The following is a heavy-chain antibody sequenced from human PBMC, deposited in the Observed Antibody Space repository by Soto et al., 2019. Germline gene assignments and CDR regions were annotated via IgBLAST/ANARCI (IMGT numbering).Heavy chain of an antibody. Sequence: AGPTLVNPTQTLTVTCTFSGFSLSNSGVGVAWIRQPPGKALEWLALIYGDNDKRYSPSLKTRLTITKDTSKNQVVLTMTNMDPVDTATYYCAHCTLHDYGDYDPGTSHVFDSWGQGTLVIVSS. CDR1: GFSLSNSGVG. D-gene: IGHD4-17*01. CDR2: IYGDNDK. V-gene: IGHV2-5*02. J-gene: IGHJ4*02. CDR3: AHCTLHDYGDYDPGTSHVFDS.